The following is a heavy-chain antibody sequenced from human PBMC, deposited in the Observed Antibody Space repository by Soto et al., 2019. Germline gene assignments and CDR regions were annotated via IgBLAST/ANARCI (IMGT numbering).Heavy chain of an antibody. D-gene: IGHD3-3*01. Sequence: EVQVVESGGGLVQPGGSLRLSCAASGFTVSTNYMSWVRRAPGKGLEWVSVMFSTGTAYYTESVVGRFIVSRDNSKNTLYLQMNSLRDEDTAIYYCTRDSNYGFWSDYYGAFYIWGQGTVGTVSS. J-gene: IGHJ3*02. V-gene: IGHV3-53*01. CDR2: MFSTGTA. CDR1: GFTVSTNY. CDR3: TRDSNYGFWSDYYGAFYI.